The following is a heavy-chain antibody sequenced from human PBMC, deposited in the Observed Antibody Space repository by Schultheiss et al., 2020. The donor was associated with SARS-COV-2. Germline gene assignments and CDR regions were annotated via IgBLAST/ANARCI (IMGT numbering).Heavy chain of an antibody. CDR1: GGSISSGGYY. D-gene: IGHD3-22*01. J-gene: IGHJ4*02. CDR3: ARAPSGYNEPFDY. V-gene: IGHV4-61*08. Sequence: SETLSLTCTVSGGSISSGGYYWSWIRQPPGKGLEWIGSIYYSGSTNYNPSLKSRVTISVDTSKNQFSLKLSSVTAADTAVYYCARAPSGYNEPFDYWGQGTLVTVSS. CDR2: IYYSGST.